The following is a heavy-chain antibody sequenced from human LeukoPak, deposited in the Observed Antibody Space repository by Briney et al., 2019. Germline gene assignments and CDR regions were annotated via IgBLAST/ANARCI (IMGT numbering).Heavy chain of an antibody. CDR2: IYPGDFDT. D-gene: IGHD2-21*02. Sequence: PGESLKISCKASGYTFTNYWIGWVRQMPGKGLEWMGIIYPGDFDTTYGPSLEGQVTISADKSITTAYLQWSSLKASDTAIYYCARRGDWAFEYWGQGTLVTVSS. CDR3: ARRGDWAFEY. V-gene: IGHV5-51*01. CDR1: GYTFTNYW. J-gene: IGHJ4*02.